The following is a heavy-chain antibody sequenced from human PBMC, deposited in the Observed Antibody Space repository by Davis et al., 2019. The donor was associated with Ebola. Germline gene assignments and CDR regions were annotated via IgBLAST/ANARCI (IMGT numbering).Heavy chain of an antibody. Sequence: GESLKISCAASGFTFGSSAMSWVRQAPGKGLELVSVISGSGGTTYYADSVKGRFTISRDDSKNTLYLQMNCLRAEDTAVYYCAKPLLFDLPAFDFWGQGTVVSVSS. D-gene: IGHD3-9*01. CDR1: GFTFGSSA. V-gene: IGHV3-23*01. CDR2: ISGSGGTT. CDR3: AKPLLFDLPAFDF. J-gene: IGHJ3*01.